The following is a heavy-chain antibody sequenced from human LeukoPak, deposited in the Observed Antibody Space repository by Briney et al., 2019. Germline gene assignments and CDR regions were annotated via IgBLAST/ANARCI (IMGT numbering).Heavy chain of an antibody. CDR3: AKEFDILTGSSHPELDY. Sequence: GRSLRLSCAASGFTFSSYGMHWVRQAPGKGLEWVAVISYDGSNKYYTDSVKGRFTISRDNSKNTLYLQMSSLRAEDTAVYFCAKEFDILTGSSHPELDYWGQGSLVTVSS. CDR1: GFTFSSYG. D-gene: IGHD3-9*01. CDR2: ISYDGSNK. J-gene: IGHJ4*02. V-gene: IGHV3-30*18.